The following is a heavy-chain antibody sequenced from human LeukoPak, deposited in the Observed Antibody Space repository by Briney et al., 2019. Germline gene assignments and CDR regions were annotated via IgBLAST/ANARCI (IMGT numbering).Heavy chain of an antibody. CDR2: ISWNSGSI. V-gene: IGHV3-9*01. D-gene: IGHD3-22*01. J-gene: IGHJ4*02. CDR1: GFTFDDYA. CDR3: AKDMEDYYDSSGYFDY. Sequence: GGSLRLSCAASGFTFDDYAMHWVRQAPGKGLEWVSGISWNSGSIGYADSVKGRFTISRDNAKNSLYLQMNSLRAEDTALYYCAKDMEDYYDSSGYFDYWGQGTLVTVSS.